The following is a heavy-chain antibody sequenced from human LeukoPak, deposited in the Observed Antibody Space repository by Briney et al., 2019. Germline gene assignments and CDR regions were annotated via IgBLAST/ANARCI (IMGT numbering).Heavy chain of an antibody. CDR3: AIDPNWGIHY. V-gene: IGHV3-23*01. D-gene: IGHD7-27*01. CDR1: GFTFSTYT. J-gene: IGHJ4*02. CDR2: IGGSGGDI. Sequence: PGGSLRLSCAASGFTFSTYTMYWVRQPPGKGLGWVSIIGGSGGDIHYADSVKGRFTISRDNSKNTLYLQMNSLRVEDTAIYYCAIDPNWGIHYWGQGVLVTVSS.